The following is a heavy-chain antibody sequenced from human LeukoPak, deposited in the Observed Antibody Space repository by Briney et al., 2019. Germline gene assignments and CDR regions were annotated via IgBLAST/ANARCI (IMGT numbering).Heavy chain of an antibody. D-gene: IGHD3-22*01. Sequence: GGSLRLSCAASGFTFSSYGMHWVRQAPGKGLEWVAVISYDGSNKYYADSVKGRFTISRDNSKNTLYLQMNSLRAEDTAVYYCAKVATYYYDSSGYPFDYWGQGTLVTVSS. V-gene: IGHV3-30*18. J-gene: IGHJ4*02. CDR1: GFTFSSYG. CDR2: ISYDGSNK. CDR3: AKVATYYYDSSGYPFDY.